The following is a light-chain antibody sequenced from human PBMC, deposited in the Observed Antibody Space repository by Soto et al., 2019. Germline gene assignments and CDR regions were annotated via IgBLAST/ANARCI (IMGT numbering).Light chain of an antibody. CDR1: QSVLYSSNNKNY. J-gene: IGKJ1*01. CDR3: QQYYGSTWT. CDR2: WAS. V-gene: IGKV4-1*01. Sequence: DIVMTQSPDSLAVSLGERATINCKSSQSVLYSSNNKNYLAWYQQKPGQPPKLLIYWASTRQSGVPDRFSGSGSGTDFTLTISSLQAEDVAVYYSQQYYGSTWTFGQGTKVEIK.